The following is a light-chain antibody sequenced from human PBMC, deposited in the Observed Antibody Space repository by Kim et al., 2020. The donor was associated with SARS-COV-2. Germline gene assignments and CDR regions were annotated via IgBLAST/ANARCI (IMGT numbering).Light chain of an antibody. CDR1: QSVSSSY. CDR2: GAS. Sequence: PPGARATPSCRASQSVSSSYLAWYQQKPGQAPRLLIYGASSRATGIPDRFSGSGSGTDFTLTISRLEPEDFAVYYCQQYGSSPLTFGGGTKVDIK. V-gene: IGKV3-20*01. CDR3: QQYGSSPLT. J-gene: IGKJ4*01.